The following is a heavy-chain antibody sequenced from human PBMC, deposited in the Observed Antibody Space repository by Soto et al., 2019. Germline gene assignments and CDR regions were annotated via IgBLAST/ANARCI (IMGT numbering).Heavy chain of an antibody. J-gene: IGHJ6*03. D-gene: IGHD6-19*01. Sequence: TLSLTCTVSGGSISGGGYYWSWIRQHPGKGLEWIGYIYYSGSTYYNPSLKSRVTISVDTSKNQFSLKLSSVTAADTAVYYCARGRGAVAGRYYMDVWGKGTTVTVSS. V-gene: IGHV4-31*03. CDR3: ARGRGAVAGRYYMDV. CDR2: IYYSGST. CDR1: GGSISGGGYY.